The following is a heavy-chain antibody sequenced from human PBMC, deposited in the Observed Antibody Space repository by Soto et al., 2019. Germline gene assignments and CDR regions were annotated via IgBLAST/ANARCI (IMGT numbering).Heavy chain of an antibody. Sequence: SVKVSCKASGGTFSRYAISWVRQAPGQGLEWMGGIIPIFDTANYAQKVQGRVTIIADESTSTAYMELSSLRSEDTAVYYCARASIYSNFDPDLDYYYYSGMDVWGQGTTVTVSS. CDR2: IIPIFDTA. D-gene: IGHD4-4*01. CDR1: GGTFSRYA. CDR3: ARASIYSNFDPDLDYYYYSGMDV. V-gene: IGHV1-69*13. J-gene: IGHJ6*02.